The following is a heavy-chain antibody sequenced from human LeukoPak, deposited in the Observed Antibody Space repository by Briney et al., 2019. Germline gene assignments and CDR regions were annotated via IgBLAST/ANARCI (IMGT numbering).Heavy chain of an antibody. CDR2: IGSSGGGI. J-gene: IGHJ4*02. D-gene: IGHD7-27*01. V-gene: IGHV3-23*01. CDR3: AIDPNWGTHS. Sequence: GGSLRLSCAASGFTFTSYSMNWVRQAPGKGLEWVSIIGSSGGGIHYADSVKGRFTISRDNSKNALYLQMNSLRVEDTAVYYCAIDPNWGTHSWGQGVLVTVSS. CDR1: GFTFTSYS.